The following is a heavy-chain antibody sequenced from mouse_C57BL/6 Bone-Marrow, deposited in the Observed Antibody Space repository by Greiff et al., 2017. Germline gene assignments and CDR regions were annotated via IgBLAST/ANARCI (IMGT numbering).Heavy chain of an antibody. CDR3: STDYYGSSSGVAY. V-gene: IGHV14-1*01. D-gene: IGHD1-1*01. CDR1: GFNIKDYY. CDR2: IDPEDGAT. J-gene: IGHJ3*01. Sequence: VQLQQSGAELVRPGASVKLSCTASGFNIKDYYMHWVKQRPEQGLEWIGRIDPEDGATEYAPKFQGKATLTVDKSSNTAYLPLSRLTSEDTAVYYCSTDYYGSSSGVAYWGQGTLITVSA.